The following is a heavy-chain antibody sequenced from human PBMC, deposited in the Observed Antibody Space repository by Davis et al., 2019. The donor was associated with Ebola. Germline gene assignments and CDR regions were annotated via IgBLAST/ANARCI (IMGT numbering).Heavy chain of an antibody. CDR3: AKEVVPGAASDPNWFDP. CDR2: ISGSGDST. V-gene: IGHV3-23*01. D-gene: IGHD2-2*01. CDR1: GLTFSSHA. J-gene: IGHJ5*02. Sequence: PGGSLRLSCAASGLTFSSHAMKWVRQAPGKGLEWVSAISGSGDSTYYTDSVKGRFTISRDNSKNTLYLQMNSLRDEDTAVYYCAKEVVPGAASDPNWFDPWGQGTLVTVSS.